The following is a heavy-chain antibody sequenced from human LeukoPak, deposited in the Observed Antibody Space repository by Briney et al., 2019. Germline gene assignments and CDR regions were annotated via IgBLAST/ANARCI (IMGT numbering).Heavy chain of an antibody. V-gene: IGHV3-30*02. D-gene: IGHD2-15*01. J-gene: IGHJ4*02. Sequence: GGSLRLSCAASGFIFSSYGMHWVSQAPGKGLEWMAFIRYEGRSKYYADSVQGRFTISRDTSKNTVYLQMNSLKVEDTAVYYCAKDQDLYCSGGSCFSTLDYWGQGTLVTVSS. CDR3: AKDQDLYCSGGSCFSTLDY. CDR1: GFIFSSYG. CDR2: IRYEGRSK.